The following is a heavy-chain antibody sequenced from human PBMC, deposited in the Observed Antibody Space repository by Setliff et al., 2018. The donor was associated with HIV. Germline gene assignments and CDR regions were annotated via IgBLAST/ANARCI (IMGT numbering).Heavy chain of an antibody. Sequence: SETLSLTCTVSGGSIMSDGYYWNWIRQRPGKGLEWIGYIYNRGYTYYNPALKSRVTTTIDTSQNQFSLRLSSVTVEDTAVYYCVKWNYPNTWGQGTLVTVSS. CDR3: VKWNYPNT. CDR1: GGSIMSDGYY. D-gene: IGHD1-7*01. V-gene: IGHV4-31*03. CDR2: IYNRGYT. J-gene: IGHJ5*02.